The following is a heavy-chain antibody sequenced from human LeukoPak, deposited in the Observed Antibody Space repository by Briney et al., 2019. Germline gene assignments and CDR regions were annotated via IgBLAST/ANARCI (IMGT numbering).Heavy chain of an antibody. Sequence: PGGSLRLSCAASGFTFSSYALSWVRQAPGKGLEWLSTLSDNTYYADSVKGRFTISRDNSKDTLYLQMNSLRAEDTALYFCARSRGPGSHWFDPWGQGTLVTVSS. CDR2: LSDNT. CDR3: ARSRGPGSHWFDP. CDR1: GFTFSSYA. D-gene: IGHD3-10*01. J-gene: IGHJ5*02. V-gene: IGHV3-23*01.